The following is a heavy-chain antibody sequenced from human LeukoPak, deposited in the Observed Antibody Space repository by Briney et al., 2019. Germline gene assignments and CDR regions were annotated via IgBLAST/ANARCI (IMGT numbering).Heavy chain of an antibody. D-gene: IGHD2-2*01. V-gene: IGHV3-48*03. Sequence: PGGSLRLSCAASGFRFSSYDMNWVRQAPGKGLEWISYISSSGDIIYNADSVKGRFTISRDNAKNSLYLQMNSLRAEDTAVYYCERDRAVPPAIKGSYYYGMDVWGQGTTVTVSS. CDR3: ERDRAVPPAIKGSYYYGMDV. J-gene: IGHJ6*02. CDR1: GFRFSSYD. CDR2: ISSSGDII.